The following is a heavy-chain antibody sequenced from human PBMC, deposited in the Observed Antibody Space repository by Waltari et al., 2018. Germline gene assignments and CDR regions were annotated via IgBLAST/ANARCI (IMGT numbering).Heavy chain of an antibody. CDR3: ATAVPIHSLVY. D-gene: IGHD2-2*02. Sequence: VQLVESGGGLVKPGGSLRLSCGASGLAFSDYYLTWIRQVPGKGLEWVTYMSGSGHIIYYRDSVKGRFTISRDNAKNSLYLQMSNLRAEDTAVYYCATAVPIHSLVYWGQGTLVTVSS. V-gene: IGHV3-11*01. CDR1: GLAFSDYY. J-gene: IGHJ4*02. CDR2: MSGSGHII.